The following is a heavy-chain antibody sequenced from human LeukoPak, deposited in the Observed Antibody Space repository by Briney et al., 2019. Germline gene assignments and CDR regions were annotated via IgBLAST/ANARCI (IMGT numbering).Heavy chain of an antibody. J-gene: IGHJ4*02. CDR2: ISSSSSYT. CDR3: ARGGVAAQRHFDY. V-gene: IGHV3-21*01. Sequence: PSETLSLTCTVSGDSISSGNYNMYWVRQAPGRGLEWVSSISSSSSYTNYADSVKGRFTISRDNAKNSLYLQMNSLTAEDTAVYYCARGGVAAQRHFDYWGQGSLVTVSS. D-gene: IGHD2-15*01. CDR1: GDSISSGNYN.